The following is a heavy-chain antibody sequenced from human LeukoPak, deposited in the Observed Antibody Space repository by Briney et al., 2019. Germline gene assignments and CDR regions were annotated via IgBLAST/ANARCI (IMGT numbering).Heavy chain of an antibody. D-gene: IGHD6-19*01. CDR2: IYYSGST. CDR1: GGSTSSSSYY. J-gene: IGHJ4*02. CDR3: ARQVAVAGPRLDY. V-gene: IGHV4-39*01. Sequence: SETLSLTCTVSGGSTSSSSYYWGWIRQPPGKGLEWIGSIYYSGSTYNNPSLKSRVTISVDTSKNQFSLKLSSVTAADTAVYYCARQVAVAGPRLDYWGQGTLVTVSS.